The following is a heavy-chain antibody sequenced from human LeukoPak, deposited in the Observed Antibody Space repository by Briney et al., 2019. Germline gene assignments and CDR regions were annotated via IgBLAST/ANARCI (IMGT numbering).Heavy chain of an antibody. D-gene: IGHD3-22*01. CDR3: ARGRHDITMIVVVMTSVSYYLDV. CDR2: INPSGST. V-gene: IGHV4-34*01. J-gene: IGHJ6*03. Sequence: SETLSLTCAVYGGSFSGYHWTWIRQSPGKGLEWIGDINPSGSTYYNPSLKSRLTISVDTSKNQLSLKLRSVTAADTAVYYCARGRHDITMIVVVMTSVSYYLDVWGKGTTVTVS. CDR1: GGSFSGYH.